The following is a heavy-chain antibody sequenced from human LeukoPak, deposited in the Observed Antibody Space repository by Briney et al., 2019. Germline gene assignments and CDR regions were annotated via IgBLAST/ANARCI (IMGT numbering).Heavy chain of an antibody. CDR1: GFTFSSYG. CDR2: IRYDGSNK. D-gene: IGHD2-2*01. CDR3: AKGLTGAYCSSTSCYDY. Sequence: GGSLRLSCAASGFTFSSYGMHWVRQAPGKGLEWVAFIRYDGSNKYYADSVKGRFTISRDNSKNTLYLQMNSLRAEDTAVYSCAKGLTGAYCSSTSCYDYWGQGTLVTVSS. V-gene: IGHV3-30*02. J-gene: IGHJ4*02.